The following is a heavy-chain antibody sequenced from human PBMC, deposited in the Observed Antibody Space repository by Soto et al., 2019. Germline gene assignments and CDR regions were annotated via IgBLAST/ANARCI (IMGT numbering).Heavy chain of an antibody. CDR1: GFTFSGFE. V-gene: IGHV3-48*03. J-gene: IGHJ4*02. CDR3: TRAAWFPYLSFY. CDR2: ISSSGSTA. Sequence: EVQLVESGGGLVQPGGSLRLSCAASGFTFSGFELHWVRQAPGKGLEWISYISSSGSTAYYASSVEGRFTISRDNANNSVYLQMDSLRAEDTALYYCTRAAWFPYLSFYWGQGALVTVSS. D-gene: IGHD3-10*01.